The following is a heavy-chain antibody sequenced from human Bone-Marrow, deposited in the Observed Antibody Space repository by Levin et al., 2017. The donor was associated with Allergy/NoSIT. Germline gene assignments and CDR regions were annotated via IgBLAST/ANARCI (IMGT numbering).Heavy chain of an antibody. CDR1: GYSFTTFY. CDR2: INPGLDTT. D-gene: IGHD1-26*01. CDR3: ARSKVDDAFDI. J-gene: IGHJ3*02. V-gene: IGHV1-46*03. Sequence: PGESLKISCKASGYSFTTFYMHWVRQAPGQGLEWMGMINPGLDTTSDAQKFQDRVTMTTDTSTDTVYMELSSLRSEDTAVYYCARSKVDDAFDIWGQGTMVTVSS.